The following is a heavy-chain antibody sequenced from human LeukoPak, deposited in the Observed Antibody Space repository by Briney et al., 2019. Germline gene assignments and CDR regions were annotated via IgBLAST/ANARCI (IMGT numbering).Heavy chain of an antibody. V-gene: IGHV1-69*13. Sequence: ASVKVSCKASGGTFSGYAISWVRQAPGQGLEWMGGIIPIFGTANYAQKFQGRVTITADESTSTAYMELSSLRSEDTAVYYCARGDYYDGNFGYWGQGTLVTVSS. D-gene: IGHD3-22*01. CDR2: IIPIFGTA. CDR1: GGTFSGYA. J-gene: IGHJ4*02. CDR3: ARGDYYDGNFGY.